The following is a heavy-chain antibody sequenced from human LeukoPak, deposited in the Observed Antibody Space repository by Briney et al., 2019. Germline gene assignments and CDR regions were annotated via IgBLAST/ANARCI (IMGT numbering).Heavy chain of an antibody. CDR1: RFTFSSYS. V-gene: IGHV3-21*01. CDR3: ARAHNWKYGTFDY. Sequence: GGSLRLSCAASRFTFSSYSMNWVRQAPGKGLEWVSSISSSSSYIYYADSVKGRFTISRDNAKNSLYLQMNSLRVEDTAVYYCARAHNWKYGTFDYWGQGTLVTVSS. CDR2: ISSSSSYI. J-gene: IGHJ4*02. D-gene: IGHD1-7*01.